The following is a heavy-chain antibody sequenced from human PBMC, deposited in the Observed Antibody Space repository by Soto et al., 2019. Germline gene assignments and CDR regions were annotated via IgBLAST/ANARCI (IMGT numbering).Heavy chain of an antibody. CDR3: AREAGIVGANNWFDP. V-gene: IGHV4-31*03. J-gene: IGHJ5*02. D-gene: IGHD1-26*01. CDR2: IYYSGST. CDR1: GGSISSGGYY. Sequence: SETLSLTCTVSGGSISSGGYYWSWIRQHPGKGLEWIGYIYYSGSTYYNPSLKSRVTISVDTSKNQFSLKLSSVTAADTAVYYCAREAGIVGANNWFDPWRQGTLVTVSS.